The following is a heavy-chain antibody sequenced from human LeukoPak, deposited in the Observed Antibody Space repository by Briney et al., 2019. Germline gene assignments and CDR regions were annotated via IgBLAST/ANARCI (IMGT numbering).Heavy chain of an antibody. D-gene: IGHD7-27*01. Sequence: GRSLRLSCAASGFTFSSYAMHWVRQAPGKGLEWVAVISYDGSNKYYADSVKGRFTISRDNSKNTLYLQMNSLRAEDTAVYYCAKKKSVSGDAAWLYWYFDLWGRGTLVTVSS. V-gene: IGHV3-30-3*02. CDR2: ISYDGSNK. CDR1: GFTFSSYA. J-gene: IGHJ2*01. CDR3: AKKKSVSGDAAWLYWYFDL.